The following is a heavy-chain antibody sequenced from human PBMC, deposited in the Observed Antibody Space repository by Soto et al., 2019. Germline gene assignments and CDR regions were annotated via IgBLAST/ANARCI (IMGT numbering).Heavy chain of an antibody. CDR2: ISYDVSNK. V-gene: IGHV3-30-3*01. CDR1: GFTFSSYA. CDR3: TTDLPGDSSGYQDY. J-gene: IGHJ4*02. Sequence: PGGSLRLSCAASGFTFSSYAMHWVRQAPGKGLEWVAVISYDVSNKYYADSVKGRFTISRDNSKNTLYLQMNSLKTEDTAVYYCTTDLPGDSSGYQDYWGQGTLVTVSS. D-gene: IGHD3-22*01.